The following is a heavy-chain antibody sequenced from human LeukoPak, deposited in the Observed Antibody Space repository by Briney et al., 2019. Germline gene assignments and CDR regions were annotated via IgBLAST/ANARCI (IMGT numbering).Heavy chain of an antibody. V-gene: IGHV3-23*01. D-gene: IGHD3-10*01. Sequence: PGGSLRLSCAASGFTFSSYAMSWVRQAPGMGLEWVSAISGSGGSTYYADSVKGRFTISRDNSKNTLYLQMNSLRAEDTAVYYCAKDYYYGSGSYRSFDYWGQGTLVTVFS. CDR1: GFTFSSYA. CDR2: ISGSGGST. CDR3: AKDYYYGSGSYRSFDY. J-gene: IGHJ4*02.